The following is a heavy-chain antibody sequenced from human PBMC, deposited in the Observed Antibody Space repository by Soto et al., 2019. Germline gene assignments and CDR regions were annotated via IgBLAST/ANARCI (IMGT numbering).Heavy chain of an antibody. D-gene: IGHD3-16*01. CDR3: ARHRYYEGSVPGYGMDV. CDR1: GFTFSSYG. J-gene: IGHJ6*02. CDR2: ISNGGSFI. V-gene: IGHV3-21*05. Sequence: GGSLRLSCAASGFTFSSYGMHWVRQAPGKGLEYISYISNGGSFIYYADSVKGRFTISRDTAKTSLYLQMNSLRAEDTALYYCARHRYYEGSVPGYGMDVWGQGTKVTVSS.